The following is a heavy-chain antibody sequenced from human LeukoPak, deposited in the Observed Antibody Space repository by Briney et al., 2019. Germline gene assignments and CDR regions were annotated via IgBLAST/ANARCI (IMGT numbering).Heavy chain of an antibody. D-gene: IGHD6-13*01. Sequence: QSGGSLRLSRAASGFTFSSYGMHWVRQAPGKGLEWVAVISYDGSNKYYADSVKGRFTISRDNSKNTLYLQMNSLRAEDTAVYYCAMSGYSSSWFDYWGQGTLVTVSS. V-gene: IGHV3-30*03. CDR3: AMSGYSSSWFDY. CDR1: GFTFSSYG. CDR2: ISYDGSNK. J-gene: IGHJ4*02.